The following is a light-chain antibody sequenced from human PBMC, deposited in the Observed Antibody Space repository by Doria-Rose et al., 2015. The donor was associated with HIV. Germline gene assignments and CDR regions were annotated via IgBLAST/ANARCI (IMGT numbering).Light chain of an antibody. J-gene: IGKJ1*01. CDR3: HQYGTSWT. V-gene: IGKV3-20*01. Sequence: TQSPGTLSLSPGERATLSCRASQSFSSTYLAWYQQKPGQAPSLLIYDGSTRATGIPNRFSASGSGTDFTLAINRLEPEDFALYYCHQYGTSWTFGQGTKVEI. CDR2: DGS. CDR1: QSFSSTY.